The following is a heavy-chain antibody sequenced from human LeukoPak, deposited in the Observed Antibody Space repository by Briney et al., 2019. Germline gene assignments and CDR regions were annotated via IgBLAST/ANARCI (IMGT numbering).Heavy chain of an antibody. CDR2: IYYSGST. J-gene: IGHJ6*02. CDR1: GGSISSGGYY. V-gene: IGHV4-31*09. CDR3: ATGSGSYLHGGMDV. Sequence: SQTLSLTCTVSGGSISSGGYYWSWIRQHPGKGLEWIGYIYYSGSTYYNPSLKSRVTISVDRSKNQFSLKLNSVTAADTAVYYCATGSGSYLHGGMDVWGQGTTVTVSS. D-gene: IGHD3-10*01.